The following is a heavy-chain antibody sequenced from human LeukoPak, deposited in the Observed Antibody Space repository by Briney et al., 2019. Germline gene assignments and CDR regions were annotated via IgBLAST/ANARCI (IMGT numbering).Heavy chain of an antibody. V-gene: IGHV4-4*07. Sequence: SETLSLTCTVSGGSISSYYWSWIRQPAGKGLEWIGRIYTSGSTNYNPSLTSRVTMSVDTTKNQFSLKLSSVTAAHPDVYYCARAGVYQRNWYFDLWGRGTLVTVSS. CDR3: ARAGVYQRNWYFDL. J-gene: IGHJ2*01. CDR2: IYTSGST. D-gene: IGHD2-8*01. CDR1: GGSISSYY.